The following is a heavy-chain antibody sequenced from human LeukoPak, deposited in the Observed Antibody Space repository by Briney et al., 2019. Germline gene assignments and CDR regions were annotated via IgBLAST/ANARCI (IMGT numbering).Heavy chain of an antibody. J-gene: IGHJ3*02. CDR3: ARGQFGSGSYLGAFDI. V-gene: IGHV1-8*01. CDR1: GYTFTSYD. D-gene: IGHD3-10*01. Sequence: ASVKVSCKASGYTFTSYDINWVRQATGQGLEWMGWMNPNSGNTGYAQKFQGRITMTRNTSISTAYMELSSLRSEDTAVYYCARGQFGSGSYLGAFDIWGQGTMGTVSS. CDR2: MNPNSGNT.